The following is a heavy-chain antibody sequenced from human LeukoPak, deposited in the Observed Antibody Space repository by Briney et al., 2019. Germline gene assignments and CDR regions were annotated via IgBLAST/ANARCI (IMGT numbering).Heavy chain of an antibody. CDR1: GFTFSNYW. CDR2: INSDGSVT. Sequence: GGSLRLSCAASGFTFSNYWMHWVRQAPGKGLVWVSRINSDGSVTNYADSVKGRFTISRDNAKNTLYLQMNSLTAEDTVVYYCARARGGTYFDYWGQGTLVTVSS. CDR3: ARARGGTYFDY. D-gene: IGHD1-26*01. J-gene: IGHJ4*02. V-gene: IGHV3-74*01.